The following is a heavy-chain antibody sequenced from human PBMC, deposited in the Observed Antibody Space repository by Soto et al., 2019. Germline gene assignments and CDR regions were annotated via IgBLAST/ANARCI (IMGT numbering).Heavy chain of an antibody. CDR1: AGAISSNNW. CDR2: LYHSGST. CDR3: ARRQRVGKADQTGNFDY. V-gene: IGHV4-4*02. Sequence: QVQLPQSGPALVKPSGTLSLTCAICAGAISSNNWWRWVRQRPGKGLEWIGELYHSGSTNYNPSLKNRVTISVDKSKNQFSRKLSSVTAADTAVYYCARRQRVGKADQTGNFDYWGQGTLVTVSS. J-gene: IGHJ4*02. D-gene: IGHD1-1*01.